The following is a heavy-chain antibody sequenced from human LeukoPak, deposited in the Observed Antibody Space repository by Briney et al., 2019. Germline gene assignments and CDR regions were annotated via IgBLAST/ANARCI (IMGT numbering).Heavy chain of an antibody. Sequence: GRSLRLSCAASGFTFSSYGMPWVRQAPGKGLEWVAVIWYDGSNKYYADSVKGRFTISRDNSKNTLYLQMNSLRAEDTAVYYCARDRTTVTTYGWFDPWGQGTLVTVSS. CDR3: ARDRTTVTTYGWFDP. V-gene: IGHV3-33*01. CDR2: IWYDGSNK. D-gene: IGHD4-17*01. J-gene: IGHJ5*02. CDR1: GFTFSSYG.